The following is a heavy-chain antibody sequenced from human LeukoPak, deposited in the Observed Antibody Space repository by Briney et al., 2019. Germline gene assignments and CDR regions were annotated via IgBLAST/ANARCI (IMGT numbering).Heavy chain of an antibody. CDR1: GGSISRSDSY. CDR3: ARRRYYDGSGYLE. J-gene: IGHJ1*01. D-gene: IGHD3-22*01. V-gene: IGHV4-39*01. Sequence: SETLSLTCTVSGGSISRSDSYWDWIRQPPGKGLEWIGTLYYSGRTYYSPSLKSRVTMSVDTSKNQFSLNLRIVTAADTAVYYCARRRYYDGSGYLEWGQGTLLSVSS. CDR2: LYYSGRT.